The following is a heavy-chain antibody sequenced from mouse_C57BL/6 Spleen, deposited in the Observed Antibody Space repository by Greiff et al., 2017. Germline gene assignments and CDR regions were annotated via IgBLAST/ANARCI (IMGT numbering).Heavy chain of an antibody. V-gene: IGHV5-17*01. Sequence: EVQLVESGGGLVKPGGSLKLSCAASGFTFSDYGMHWVRQAPEKGLEWVAYISSGSSTIYYADTVKGRFTISRDNAKNTLFLQMTSLRSEDTAMYYCAAYYGYYGWYFDVWGTGTTVTVSS. D-gene: IGHD2-3*01. CDR3: AAYYGYYGWYFDV. CDR1: GFTFSDYG. J-gene: IGHJ1*03. CDR2: ISSGSSTI.